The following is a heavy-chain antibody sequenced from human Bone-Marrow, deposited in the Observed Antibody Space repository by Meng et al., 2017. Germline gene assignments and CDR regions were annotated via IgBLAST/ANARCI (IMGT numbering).Heavy chain of an antibody. Sequence: QVQLQQSGPGLVKPSQTLSLTCAIHGDSVSSNIAAWNWSRQSPSRGLEWLGRTYYRSRWYDDYALSVKSRITINPDTSKNQFSLQLNSVTPEDTAVYYCARQLGHFDFWGQGTLVTVSS. CDR1: GDSVSSNIAA. CDR2: TYYRSRWYD. J-gene: IGHJ4*02. CDR3: ARQLGHFDF. D-gene: IGHD6-13*01. V-gene: IGHV6-1*01.